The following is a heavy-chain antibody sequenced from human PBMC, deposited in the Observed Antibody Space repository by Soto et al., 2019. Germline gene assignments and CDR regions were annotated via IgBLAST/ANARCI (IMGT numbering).Heavy chain of an antibody. Sequence: QVQLVQSGAEVKKPGASVKVSCKASGYTFTSYDINWVRQATGQGLEWMGWMNPNSGNTGYAQKFQGRVTMTRNTSTSTAYIELRSLRSEDTAVYYCARSPTNLRYYDSLTGYFNNWFVPWGQGTLVTVSS. CDR3: ARSPTNLRYYDSLTGYFNNWFVP. V-gene: IGHV1-8*01. CDR2: MNPNSGNT. CDR1: GYTFTSYD. J-gene: IGHJ5*02. D-gene: IGHD3-9*01.